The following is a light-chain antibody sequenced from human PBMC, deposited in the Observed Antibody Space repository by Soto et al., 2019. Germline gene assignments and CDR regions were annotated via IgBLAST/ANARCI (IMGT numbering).Light chain of an antibody. CDR3: QQYYNSPRT. Sequence: DIVMTQSPESLAVSLGERATINCKSSQSFLYSSNNKNYLAWYQQKPGQPPKLLIYWASIREAGVPDRFSGSGSGTEFTLTISSMQAEDVAVYYCQQYYNSPRTFGQGTKVEIK. V-gene: IGKV4-1*01. CDR2: WAS. CDR1: QSFLYSSNNKNY. J-gene: IGKJ1*01.